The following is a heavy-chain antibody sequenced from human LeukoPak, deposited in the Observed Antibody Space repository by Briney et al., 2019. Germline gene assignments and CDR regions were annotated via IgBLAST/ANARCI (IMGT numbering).Heavy chain of an antibody. CDR1: GYTFTSYD. CDR2: MNPNSGNT. J-gene: IGHJ3*02. D-gene: IGHD3-22*01. V-gene: IGHV1-8*01. CDR3: ARDYYYDSSGYYADDAFDI. Sequence: ASVKVSCKASGYTFTSYDINWVRQATGQGLEWMGWMNPNSGNTGYAQKFQGRVTMTRNTSISTAYMELSSLRSEDTAVYYCARDYYYDSSGYYADDAFDIWGQGTMVTVSS.